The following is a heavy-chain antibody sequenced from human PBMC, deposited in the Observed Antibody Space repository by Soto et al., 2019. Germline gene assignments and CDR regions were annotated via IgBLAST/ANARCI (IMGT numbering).Heavy chain of an antibody. Sequence: QTLSLTCAISGDSVSSNSAAWNWIRQSPSRGLEWLGRTYYRSKWYNDYAVSVKSRITINPDTSKDQFSLQLNSVTPEDTAVYYCARELLYYYDSSGYLPNYFDYWGQGTLVTVSS. CDR1: GDSVSSNSAA. CDR3: ARELLYYYDSSGYLPNYFDY. D-gene: IGHD3-22*01. J-gene: IGHJ4*02. CDR2: TYYRSKWYN. V-gene: IGHV6-1*01.